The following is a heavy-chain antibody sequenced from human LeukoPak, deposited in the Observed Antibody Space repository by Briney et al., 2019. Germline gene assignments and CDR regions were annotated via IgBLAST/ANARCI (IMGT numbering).Heavy chain of an antibody. CDR1: GGSFSGYY. Sequence: SETLSLTCAVYGGSFSGYYWSWIRQPPGKGLEWIGEINHSGSTNYNPSLKSRVTISVDTSKNQFSLKLSSVIAADTAVYYCARHMAGASDFDYWGQGTLVTVSS. D-gene: IGHD1-26*01. V-gene: IGHV4-34*01. J-gene: IGHJ4*02. CDR2: INHSGST. CDR3: ARHMAGASDFDY.